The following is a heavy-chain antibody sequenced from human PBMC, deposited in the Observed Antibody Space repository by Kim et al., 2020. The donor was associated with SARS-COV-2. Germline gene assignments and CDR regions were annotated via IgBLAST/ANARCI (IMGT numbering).Heavy chain of an antibody. D-gene: IGHD2-15*01. CDR1: GGSISSLF. J-gene: IGHJ6*02. CDR3: ARVLPVVDHSYYYAMDV. CDR2: IYSSGST. Sequence: SETLSLTCTVSGGSISSLFWSWIRQPPGKGLEWIGYIYSSGSTNYNPSLKSRVTISIDTSNNQFSLKLTSVTAADTAVYYCARVLPVVDHSYYYAMDVWGQGTTVTVSS. V-gene: IGHV4-59*11.